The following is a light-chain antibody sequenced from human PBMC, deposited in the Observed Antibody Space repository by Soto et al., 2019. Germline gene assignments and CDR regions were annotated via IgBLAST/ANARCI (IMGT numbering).Light chain of an antibody. CDR2: AAS. CDR3: QQSYSIPYT. Sequence: DIQMTQSPASLSASVGDRVTITCRASQRIGISTYLNWYQQKPGKAPKFLIYAASSLQSEVPSRFSGSGSGTDFTLTISSLQPEDSATYYCQQSYSIPYTFGQGTRLEIK. V-gene: IGKV1-39*01. CDR1: QRIGISTY. J-gene: IGKJ2*01.